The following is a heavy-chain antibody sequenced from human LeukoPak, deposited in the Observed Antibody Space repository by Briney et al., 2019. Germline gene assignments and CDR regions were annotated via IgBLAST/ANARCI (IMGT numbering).Heavy chain of an antibody. CDR1: GGSFSGYY. D-gene: IGHD6-19*01. J-gene: IGHJ6*02. CDR3: ARDIRNIAVAGTYYYYGMDV. CDR2: IYYSGST. Sequence: SETLSLTCAVYGGSFSGYYWSWIRQPPGKGLEWIGYIYYSGSTNYNPSLKSRVTISVDTSKNQFSLKLSSVTAADTAVYYCARDIRNIAVAGTYYYYGMDVWGQGTTVTVSS. V-gene: IGHV4-59*12.